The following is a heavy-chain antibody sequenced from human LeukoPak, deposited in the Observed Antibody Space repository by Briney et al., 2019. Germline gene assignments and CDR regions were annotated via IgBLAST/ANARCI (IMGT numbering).Heavy chain of an antibody. D-gene: IGHD3-22*01. V-gene: IGHV1-69*11. CDR2: IIPILGTA. Sequence: SVKVSCKASGGTFSSYAISWVRQAPGQGLEWMGRIIPILGTANYAQKFQGRVTITTDESTSTAYMELSSLRSEDTAVYYCASGKGYYDSSGYYDGAYWGQGTLVTVSS. J-gene: IGHJ4*02. CDR1: GGTFSSYA. CDR3: ASGKGYYDSSGYYDGAY.